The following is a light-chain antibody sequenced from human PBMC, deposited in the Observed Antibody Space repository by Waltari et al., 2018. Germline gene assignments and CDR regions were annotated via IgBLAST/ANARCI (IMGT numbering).Light chain of an antibody. J-gene: IGKJ2*01. CDR3: QQYARSILYT. Sequence: IVLTQSPGTLSLSPGDRASLSCKASQRLGKNYVAWYQHKPGQAPRLVIYGASSRAAGIPDRFSGSGSGTDFTLTISRLEPEDFAVYYCQQYARSILYTFGQGTKLEIK. CDR2: GAS. V-gene: IGKV3-20*01. CDR1: QRLGKNY.